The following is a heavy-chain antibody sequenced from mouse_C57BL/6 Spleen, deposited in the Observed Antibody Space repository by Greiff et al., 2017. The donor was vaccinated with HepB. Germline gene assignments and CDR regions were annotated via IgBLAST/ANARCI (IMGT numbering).Heavy chain of an antibody. CDR3: AKGSYYGSSAWFAY. J-gene: IGHJ3*01. CDR1: GYSITSGYY. D-gene: IGHD1-1*01. CDR2: ISYDGSN. V-gene: IGHV3-6*01. Sequence: ESGPGLVKPSQSLSLTCSVTGYSITSGYYWNWIRQFPGNKLEWMGYISYDGSNNYNPSLKNRISITRDTSKNQFFLKLNSVTTEDTATYYCAKGSYYGSSAWFAYWGQGTLVTVSA.